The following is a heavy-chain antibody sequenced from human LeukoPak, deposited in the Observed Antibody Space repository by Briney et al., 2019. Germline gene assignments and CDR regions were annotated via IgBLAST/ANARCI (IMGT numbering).Heavy chain of an antibody. V-gene: IGHV1-69*04. D-gene: IGHD6-13*01. J-gene: IGHJ4*02. CDR1: GGTFSSYA. CDR3: ARVRVAAAGPFDY. CDR2: IIPILGIA. Sequence: SVKVSCKASGGTFSSYAISWVRQAPGQGLEWMGRIIPILGIANYAQKFQGRVTITADKSTSTAYMELSSLRSEDTAVYYCARVRVAAAGPFDYWGQGTLDTVSS.